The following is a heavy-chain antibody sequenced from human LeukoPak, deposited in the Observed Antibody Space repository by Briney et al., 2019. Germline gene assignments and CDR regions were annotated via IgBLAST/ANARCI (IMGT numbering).Heavy chain of an antibody. D-gene: IGHD2-2*01. CDR1: NGSISSRRYY. CDR3: ARNCSRTSCSGTFDI. Sequence: SETLSLTCTVSNGSISSRRYYWAWIRQPPGKGLEWIGSIYYSGSTHYNPSQKSRVTISVDTSKNQFFLRLSSGTAADTAVYYCARNCSRTSCSGTFDIWGRGTMVTVPS. J-gene: IGHJ3*02. V-gene: IGHV4-39*01. CDR2: IYYSGST.